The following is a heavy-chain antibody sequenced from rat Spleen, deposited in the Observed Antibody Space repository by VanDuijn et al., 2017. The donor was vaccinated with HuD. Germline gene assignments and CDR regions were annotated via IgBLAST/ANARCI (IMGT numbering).Heavy chain of an antibody. V-gene: IGHV5S23*01. CDR1: GFTFSNYA. CDR2: ISTSGDNT. CDR3: ARRHYGYTDYFDY. D-gene: IGHD1-9*01. Sequence: EVQLVESGGGLVQPGRSLKLSCAASGFTFSNYAMAWVRQAPKKGLEWVASISTSGDNTYYRDSVKGRFTISRENAKSTLSLQMDSLRSEDTATYYCARRHYGYTDYFDYWGQGVMVTVSS. J-gene: IGHJ2*01.